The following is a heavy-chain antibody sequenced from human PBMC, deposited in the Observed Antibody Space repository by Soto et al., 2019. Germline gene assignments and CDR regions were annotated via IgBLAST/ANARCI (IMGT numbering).Heavy chain of an antibody. CDR2: IHYSESS. CDR3: ERSRGPRNRNAFDL. J-gene: IGHJ3*01. D-gene: IGHD3-10*01. V-gene: IGHV4-39*01. CDR1: GASLSSGYYY. Sequence: SETLSLTCTVSGASLSSGYYYWGWIRQPPGKGLEWIGSIHYSESSYFYPSLQSRVTISLDTSQNQISLNLSSVTGADTAVYYRERSRGPRNRNAFDLWGQGTMVTVSS.